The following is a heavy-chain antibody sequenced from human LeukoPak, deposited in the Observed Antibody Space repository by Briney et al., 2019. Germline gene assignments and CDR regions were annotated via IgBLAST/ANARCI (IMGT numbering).Heavy chain of an antibody. CDR2: IWYDGSNK. D-gene: IGHD5-18*01. CDR3: ARDWDTAMVDY. V-gene: IGHV3-33*01. Sequence: GRSLRLSCAASGFTFSSYGMHWVRQAPGKGLEWVAVIWYDGSNKYYADSVKGGFTISRDNSKNTLYLQMNSLRAEDTAVYYCARDWDTAMVDYWGQGTLFTVSS. J-gene: IGHJ4*02. CDR1: GFTFSSYG.